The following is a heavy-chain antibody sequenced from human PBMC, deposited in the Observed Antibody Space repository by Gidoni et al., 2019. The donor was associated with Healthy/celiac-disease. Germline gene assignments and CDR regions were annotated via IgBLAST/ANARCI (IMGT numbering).Heavy chain of an antibody. CDR2: IYHSGST. V-gene: IGHV4-38-2*02. Sequence: QVQLQESGPGLVKPSETLSLTCAVSGYSISSGYYWGWIRQPPGKGLEWIGSIYHSGSTYYNPSLKSRVTISVDTSKNQFSLKLSSVTAADTAVYYCARELTGTGENWFDPWGQGTLVTVSS. CDR3: ARELTGTGENWFDP. D-gene: IGHD1-20*01. CDR1: GYSISSGYY. J-gene: IGHJ5*02.